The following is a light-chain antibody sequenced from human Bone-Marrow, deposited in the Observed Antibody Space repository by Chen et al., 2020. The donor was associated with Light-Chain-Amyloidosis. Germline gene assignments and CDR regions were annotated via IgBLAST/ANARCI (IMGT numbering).Light chain of an antibody. V-gene: IGKV3-15*01. CDR2: GAS. CDR1: QSVSSN. Sequence: EIVITLSPATLSVSPGERATLSCRASQSVSSNLAWYQQKPGQAPRLLIYGASTRATGIPARFSGSGSGTEFTLTISSLQSEDFAVYYCQQYNNWPFTFGPGTKVDIK. CDR3: QQYNNWPFT. J-gene: IGKJ3*01.